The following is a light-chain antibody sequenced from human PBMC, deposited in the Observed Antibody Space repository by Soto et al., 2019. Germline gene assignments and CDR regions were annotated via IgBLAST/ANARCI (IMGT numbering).Light chain of an antibody. CDR1: QSVSNN. V-gene: IGKV3-20*01. CDR3: QQYGGSPRT. CDR2: GAS. J-gene: IGKJ1*01. Sequence: ETVMTQSPATLSVSPGEGATLSCRASQSVSNNLAWYQQKPGQAPRLLIYGASSRATGITDRFSGSGSGTDFTLTISRLEPEDFAVYYCQQYGGSPRTFGQGTKVDIK.